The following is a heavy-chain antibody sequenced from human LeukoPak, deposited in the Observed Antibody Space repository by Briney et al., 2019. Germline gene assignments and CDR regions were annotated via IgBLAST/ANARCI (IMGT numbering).Heavy chain of an antibody. V-gene: IGHV4-34*01. CDR1: GGSISSYY. Sequence: SETLSLTCTVSGGSISSYYWSWIRQPPGKGLEWIGEINHSGSTNYNPSLKSRVTISVDPSKNQFSLKLSSVTAADTAVYYCAGGLGIPTYYFAYWGQGTLVTVSS. CDR2: INHSGST. J-gene: IGHJ4*02. CDR3: AGGLGIPTYYFAY. D-gene: IGHD7-27*01.